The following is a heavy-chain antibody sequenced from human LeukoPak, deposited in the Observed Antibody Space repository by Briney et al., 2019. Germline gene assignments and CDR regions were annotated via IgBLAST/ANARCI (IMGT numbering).Heavy chain of an antibody. CDR3: SRVLTSGTRRFDP. CDR2: IRSKADGGTT. Sequence: SGGSLRLSCTASGFIFRDYGLSWVRQAPGKGLEWVGFIRSKADGGTTEYAASVKGRFTISRDDSKSIAYLQMNSLQTEDTAVFYCSRVLTSGTRRFDPWGQGTLVTVSS. CDR1: GFIFRDYG. J-gene: IGHJ5*02. D-gene: IGHD1-1*01. V-gene: IGHV3-49*04.